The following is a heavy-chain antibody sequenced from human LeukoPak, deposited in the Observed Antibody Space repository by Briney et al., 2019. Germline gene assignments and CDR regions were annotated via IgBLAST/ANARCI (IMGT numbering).Heavy chain of an antibody. Sequence: GGSLRLSCAASGFTLSSFGLHWVRQAPGKGLEWVALIRSDGSSKNYADSVKGRFTISRDTSKNTVHLQMNNLRAEDTAVYYCAKWSGDYPSYYLDYWGQGTLVTASS. CDR2: IRSDGSSK. D-gene: IGHD4-17*01. V-gene: IGHV3-30*02. J-gene: IGHJ4*02. CDR1: GFTLSSFG. CDR3: AKWSGDYPSYYLDY.